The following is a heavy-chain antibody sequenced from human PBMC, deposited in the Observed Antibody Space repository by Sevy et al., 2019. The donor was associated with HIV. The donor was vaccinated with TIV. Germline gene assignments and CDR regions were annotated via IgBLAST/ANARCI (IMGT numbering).Heavy chain of an antibody. J-gene: IGHJ6*03. V-gene: IGHV4-59*01. CDR1: GGSISSYY. CDR2: IYYSGST. Sequence: SETLSLTCTVSGGSISSYYWSWIRQPPGKGLEWMGYIYYSGSTNYNPSLKSRVTISVDTSKNQFSLKLSSVTAADTAVYYCARGITMVRGVIIKHDYYYMDVWGKGTTVTVSS. D-gene: IGHD3-10*01. CDR3: ARGITMVRGVIIKHDYYYMDV.